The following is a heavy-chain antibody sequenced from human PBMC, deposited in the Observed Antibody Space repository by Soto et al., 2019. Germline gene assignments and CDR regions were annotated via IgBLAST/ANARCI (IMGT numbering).Heavy chain of an antibody. D-gene: IGHD6-19*01. CDR3: ARRVIAVAGRYAFDI. J-gene: IGHJ3*02. V-gene: IGHV1-18*01. CDR1: GYTFTSYG. CDR2: ISAYNGNT. Sequence: ASVKVSCKASGYTFTSYGISWVRQAPGQGLEWMGWISAYNGNTNYAQKLQGRVTMTTDTSTSTAYTELRSLRSDDTAVYYCARRVIAVAGRYAFDIWGQGTMVTVSS.